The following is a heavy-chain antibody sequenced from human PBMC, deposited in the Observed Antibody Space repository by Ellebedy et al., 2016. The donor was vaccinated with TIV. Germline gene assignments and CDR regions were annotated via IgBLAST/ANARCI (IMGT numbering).Heavy chain of an antibody. CDR1: GGSISSSPYH. CDR2: ISYSGGT. J-gene: IGHJ4*02. Sequence: MPSETLSLTCTVSGGSISSSPYHWGWIRQPPGKGLEWIGSISYSGGTYYSPSLKIRVTISVDTSKNHFSLELSSVTAADTAVYYCGWDCSDRSCQGGYWGRGTLVTVSS. V-gene: IGHV4-39*02. D-gene: IGHD2-15*01. CDR3: GWDCSDRSCQGGY.